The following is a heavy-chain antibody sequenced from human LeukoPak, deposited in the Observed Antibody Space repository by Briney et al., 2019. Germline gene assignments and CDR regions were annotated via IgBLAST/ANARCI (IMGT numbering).Heavy chain of an antibody. CDR1: GGSISTYY. CDR2: IYYSGSA. CDR3: ARSYGSGNYFDY. Sequence: PSETLSLTCTVSGGSISTYYWSWIRQPPGKGLEWIGYIYYSGSAKYNPSLKSRVTISADTSKNQFSLKLNSVTEADTAVYYCARSYGSGNYFDYWGQGTLVTVSS. V-gene: IGHV4-59*01. D-gene: IGHD3-10*01. J-gene: IGHJ4*02.